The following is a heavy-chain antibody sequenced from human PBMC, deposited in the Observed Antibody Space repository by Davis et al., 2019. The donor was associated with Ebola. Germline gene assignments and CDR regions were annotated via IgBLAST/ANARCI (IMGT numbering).Heavy chain of an antibody. CDR2: ISYDGSNK. V-gene: IGHV3-30*18. CDR1: AFTFSSYG. D-gene: IGHD4-11*01. Sequence: PGGSLRLSCAASAFTFSSYGMHWVRQAPGKGLEWVAVISYDGSNKYYADSVKGRFTISRDNSKNTLYLQMNSLRAEDTAVYYCAKAIPRHGNYGYYYGMDVWGQGTTVTVSS. J-gene: IGHJ6*02. CDR3: AKAIPRHGNYGYYYGMDV.